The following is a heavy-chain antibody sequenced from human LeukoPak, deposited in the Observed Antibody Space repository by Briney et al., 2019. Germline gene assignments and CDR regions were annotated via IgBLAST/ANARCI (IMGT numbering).Heavy chain of an antibody. J-gene: IGHJ4*02. CDR2: IYHSGST. CDR3: ARGQEGLVDY. V-gene: IGHV4-30-2*01. D-gene: IGHD3/OR15-3a*01. CDR1: GGSISSGGYS. Sequence: SQTLSLTCAVPGGSISSGGYSWSWIRQPPGKGLEWIGYIYHSGSTYYNPSLKSRVTISVDRSKNQFSLKLSSVTAADTAVYYCARGQEGLVDYWGQGTLVTVSS.